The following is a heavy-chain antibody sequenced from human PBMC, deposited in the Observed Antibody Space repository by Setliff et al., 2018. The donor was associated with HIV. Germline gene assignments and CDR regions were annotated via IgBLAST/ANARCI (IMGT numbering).Heavy chain of an antibody. Sequence: SETLSLTCSVSGGSISSGTYYWGWIRQPPGKGLEWIGSMSHSGSTLYNPSLKSRVTISVDTSKNQFSLKLSSVTAADTAVYYCARQDSYSYGYNYFDYWGQGTLVTVS. J-gene: IGHJ4*02. D-gene: IGHD5-18*01. CDR3: ARQDSYSYGYNYFDY. V-gene: IGHV4-39*01. CDR2: MSHSGST. CDR1: GGSISSGTYY.